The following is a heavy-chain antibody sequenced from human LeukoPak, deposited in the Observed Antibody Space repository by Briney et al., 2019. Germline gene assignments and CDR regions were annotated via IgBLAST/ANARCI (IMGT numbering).Heavy chain of an antibody. CDR1: GGSISSYY. V-gene: IGHV4-59*01. Sequence: SETLSLTPTDPGGSISSYYWSWIRQPPGKGLEWIGYIYYSGSTNYNPSLKSRVTISVDTSKNQFSLKLSSVTAADTAVYYCARGGVRADYWGQGTLVTVSS. CDR2: IYYSGST. J-gene: IGHJ4*02. CDR3: ARGGVRADY. D-gene: IGHD3-10*01.